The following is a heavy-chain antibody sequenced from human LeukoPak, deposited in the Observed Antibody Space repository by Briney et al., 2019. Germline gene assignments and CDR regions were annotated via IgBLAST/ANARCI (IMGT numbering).Heavy chain of an antibody. CDR2: ISYDGSNK. CDR1: GFTFDDYA. J-gene: IGHJ4*02. Sequence: PGGSLRLSCAASGFTFDDYAMHWVRQAPGKGLEWVAVISYDGSNKYYADSVKGRFTISRDNSKNTLYLQMNSLRAEDTAVYYCARGAYSYGNFDYWGQGTLVTVSS. V-gene: IGHV3-30-3*01. CDR3: ARGAYSYGNFDY. D-gene: IGHD5-18*01.